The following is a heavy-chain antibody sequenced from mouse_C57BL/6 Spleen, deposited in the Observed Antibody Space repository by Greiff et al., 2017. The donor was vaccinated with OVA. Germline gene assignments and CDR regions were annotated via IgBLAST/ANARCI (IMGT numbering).Heavy chain of an antibody. J-gene: IGHJ3*01. Sequence: EVHLVESGGGLVQPGGSLSLSCAASGFTFTDYYMSWVRQPPGKALEWLGFIRNKANGYTTVYSASVKGRFTISRDNSQSILYLQMNALRAEDSATYYCARSNYYGSSPWFAYWGQGTLVTVSA. CDR3: ARSNYYGSSPWFAY. D-gene: IGHD1-1*01. V-gene: IGHV7-3*01. CDR1: GFTFTDYY. CDR2: IRNKANGYTT.